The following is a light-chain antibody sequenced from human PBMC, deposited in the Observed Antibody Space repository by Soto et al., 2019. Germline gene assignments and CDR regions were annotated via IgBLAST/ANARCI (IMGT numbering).Light chain of an antibody. Sequence: EIVMTQSPATLSVSPGERATLSCRASQSVSSDLAWYQQKPGQAPRLLIYDASTRATGIPARFSGSGSETEFTLTISSLQSEDYAIYSCQQYKNWPPWTFGQGTKVDIK. CDR3: QQYKNWPPWT. CDR2: DAS. CDR1: QSVSSD. V-gene: IGKV3-15*01. J-gene: IGKJ1*01.